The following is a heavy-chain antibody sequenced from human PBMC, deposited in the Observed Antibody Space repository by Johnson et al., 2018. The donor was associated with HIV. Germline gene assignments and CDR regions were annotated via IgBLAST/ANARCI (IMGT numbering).Heavy chain of an antibody. D-gene: IGHD4-17*01. J-gene: IGHJ3*02. CDR1: GFTFSSYG. CDR3: TKDHDYGDAFDI. V-gene: IGHV3-30*02. Sequence: QVQLVESGGGVVQPGRSLRLSCAASGFTFSSYGMHWVRQAPGKGLEWVAFIRYDGSNKYYADSGKGRFTISRDNSKNTLCRQMSSLRTEDTAVYYCTKDHDYGDAFDIWGHGTMVTVSS. CDR2: IRYDGSNK.